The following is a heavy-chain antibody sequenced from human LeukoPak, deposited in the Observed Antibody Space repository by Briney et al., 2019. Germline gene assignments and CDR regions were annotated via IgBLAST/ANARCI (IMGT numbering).Heavy chain of an antibody. CDR1: GFTFSSYA. J-gene: IGHJ4*02. CDR2: INRSGST. Sequence: GSLRLSCAASGFTFSSYAMSWIRQPPGKGLEWIGEINRSGSTNYNPSLKSRVTISVDTSKNQFSLKLSSVTAADTAVYYCARHRNGYNYIHYFDYWGQGTLVTVSS. CDR3: ARHRNGYNYIHYFDY. V-gene: IGHV4-34*01. D-gene: IGHD5-24*01.